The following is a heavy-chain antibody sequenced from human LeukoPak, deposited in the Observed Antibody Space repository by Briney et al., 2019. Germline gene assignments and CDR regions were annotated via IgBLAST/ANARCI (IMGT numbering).Heavy chain of an antibody. V-gene: IGHV6-1*01. Sequence: SQTLSLTCAIPGDSVSSNSATWNWVRRSPSRGLEWLGRTYYRSKWYSDYAESVKSRIIINPDTSKNQFSLQLNSVTPEDTAVYFCTRDFEYWGQGTLVTVSS. CDR3: TRDFEY. CDR1: GDSVSSNSAT. J-gene: IGHJ4*02. CDR2: TYYRSKWYS.